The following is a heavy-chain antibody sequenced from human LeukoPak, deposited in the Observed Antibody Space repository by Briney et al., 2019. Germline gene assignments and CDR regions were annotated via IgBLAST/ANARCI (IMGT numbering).Heavy chain of an antibody. Sequence: GGSLRLSCAASGFTFSTYWMTWVRQAPGKGLEWVANIKTDGSQIYYVDSVKGRFTISRDNAKNSLYLQMNSLRAEDTAVYYCARGPTYQPIDYWGQGTLVTVSS. CDR1: GFTFSTYW. CDR2: IKTDGSQI. D-gene: IGHD2-2*01. V-gene: IGHV3-7*01. CDR3: ARGPTYQPIDY. J-gene: IGHJ4*02.